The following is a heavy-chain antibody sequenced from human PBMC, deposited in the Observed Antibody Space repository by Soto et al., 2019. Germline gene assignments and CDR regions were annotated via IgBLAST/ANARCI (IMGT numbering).Heavy chain of an antibody. CDR3: ARRVYSSGYYAFDI. J-gene: IGHJ3*02. Sequence: SETLSLTCTVSGGSISSSSYYWGWIRQPPGKGLEWIGSIYYSGSTYYNPSLKSRVTISVDTSKNQFSLKLSFVTAADTAVYYCARRVYSSGYYAFDIWGQGTMVTVSS. D-gene: IGHD3-22*01. V-gene: IGHV4-39*01. CDR2: IYYSGST. CDR1: GGSISSSSYY.